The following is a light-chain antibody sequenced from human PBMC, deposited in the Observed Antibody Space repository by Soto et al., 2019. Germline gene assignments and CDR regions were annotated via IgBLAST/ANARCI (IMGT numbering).Light chain of an antibody. CDR1: RSDVGGYNY. CDR3: SSFTSTNTWV. CDR2: EVN. Sequence: QSALTQPASVSGSPGQSITISCTGTRSDVGGYNYVSWYQQHPGKAPKLMIFEVNNRPSGVSNRFSGSKSGNTASLTISGLQAEDEADYFCSSFTSTNTWVFGGGTKSPS. V-gene: IGLV2-14*01. J-gene: IGLJ3*02.